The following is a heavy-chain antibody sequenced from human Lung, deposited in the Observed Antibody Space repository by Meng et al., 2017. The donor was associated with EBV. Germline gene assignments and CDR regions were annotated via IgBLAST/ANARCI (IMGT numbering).Heavy chain of an antibody. CDR2: IYWDADK. V-gene: IGHV2-5*02. CDR3: AHFPPDSTGYFNRFDY. Sequence: QLPLNASGSSRVKPTQALPLPCAVLWFSRSTSGVVVSWIRQSPGNALEWLALIYWDADKSYSPSLQSRLTIAKDTSKNQVVLTMTNMDPVDTATYYCAHFPPDSTGYFNRFDYWGQGTLVTVSS. D-gene: IGHD3-22*01. CDR1: WFSRSTSGVV. J-gene: IGHJ4*02.